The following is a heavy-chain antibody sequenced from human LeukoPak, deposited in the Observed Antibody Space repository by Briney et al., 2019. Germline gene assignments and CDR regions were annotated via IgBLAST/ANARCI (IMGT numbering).Heavy chain of an antibody. CDR2: ISWNSGSI. CDR1: GFTFDDFA. CDR3: AKDVKDLYDSSGYYLDAFDI. Sequence: GRSLRLSCAASGFTFDDFAMHWVRQPPGKGLEWVSGISWNSGSIDYADSVKGRFTISRDNAKNSLYLQMNSLRAEDSALYYCAKDVKDLYDSSGYYLDAFDIWGQGTMVTVSS. V-gene: IGHV3-9*01. D-gene: IGHD3-22*01. J-gene: IGHJ3*02.